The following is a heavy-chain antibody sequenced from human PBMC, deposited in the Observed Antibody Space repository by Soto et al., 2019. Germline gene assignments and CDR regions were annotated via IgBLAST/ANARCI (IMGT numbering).Heavy chain of an antibody. Sequence: ASVKVSCKTSGDTFTNFGLSWVRQAPGQGLEWMGWIATYNSNRNLAQKFQGRLTLTTDTSTSTAYMELKSLGYDDTAVYYCARVVRGVVNWFDPWGHGTMVTVSP. J-gene: IGHJ5*02. CDR3: ARVVRGVVNWFDP. CDR1: GDTFTNFG. D-gene: IGHD3-10*01. V-gene: IGHV1-18*01. CDR2: IATYNSNR.